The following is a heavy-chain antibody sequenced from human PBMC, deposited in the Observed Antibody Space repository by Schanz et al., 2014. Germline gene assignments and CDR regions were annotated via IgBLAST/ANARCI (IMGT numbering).Heavy chain of an antibody. Sequence: QVQLQESGPRLVKPSQTLSLTCTVSGGSIDVSGYYWSWIRQQPGKALEWIGYIYYTGSTYYNPPLKSRVTKSVDTSKNQFSLKLSSVTAADTAVYYCARDRGYDFSFDPWGQGTLVTVSS. J-gene: IGHJ5*02. V-gene: IGHV4-31*03. D-gene: IGHD3-3*01. CDR2: IYYTGST. CDR3: ARDRGYDFSFDP. CDR1: GGSIDVSGYY.